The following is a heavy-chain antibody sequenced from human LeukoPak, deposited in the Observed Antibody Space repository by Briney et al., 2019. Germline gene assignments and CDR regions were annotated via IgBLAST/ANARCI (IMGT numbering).Heavy chain of an antibody. Sequence: GGSLRLSCGVSGFIFSDYGMHWVRQAPGKGLEWVASIRFDGSNNYYADSVKGRFTISRDNSRNTLYLQMNSLRPEDTALYYCAKEWYVGSPPDYWGQGTQVTVSS. D-gene: IGHD3-10*01. CDR1: GFIFSDYG. J-gene: IGHJ4*02. CDR2: IRFDGSNN. CDR3: AKEWYVGSPPDY. V-gene: IGHV3-30*02.